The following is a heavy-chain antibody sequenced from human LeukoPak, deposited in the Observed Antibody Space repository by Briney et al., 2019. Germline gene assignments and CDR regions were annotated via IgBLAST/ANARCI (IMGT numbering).Heavy chain of an antibody. Sequence: SETLSLTCTVSGGSISSSSYYWGWIRQPPGKGLEWIGYIYYSGSTNYNPSLKSRVTISVDTSKNQFSLKLSSVTAADTAVYYCARSYDYVWGSYRPFDYWGQGTLVTVSS. J-gene: IGHJ4*02. CDR3: ARSYDYVWGSYRPFDY. D-gene: IGHD3-16*02. CDR1: GGSISSSSYY. V-gene: IGHV4-61*05. CDR2: IYYSGST.